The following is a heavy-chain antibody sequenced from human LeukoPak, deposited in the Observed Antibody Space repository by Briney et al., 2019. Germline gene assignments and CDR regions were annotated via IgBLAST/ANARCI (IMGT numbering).Heavy chain of an antibody. Sequence: SETLSLTCTVSGGPISSSSAYWGWIRQPPGKGLEWIGSIYYSKNTYYNPSLKSRVTISADTSKNQFSLTLGSVSATDTAVYYCVSPRGFSYGYFDYWGQGTLVTVSS. J-gene: IGHJ4*02. CDR1: GGPISSSSAY. V-gene: IGHV4-39*01. D-gene: IGHD5-18*01. CDR2: IYYSKNT. CDR3: VSPRGFSYGYFDY.